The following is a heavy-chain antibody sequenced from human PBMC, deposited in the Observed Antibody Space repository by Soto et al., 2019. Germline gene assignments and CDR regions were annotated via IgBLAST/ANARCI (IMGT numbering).Heavy chain of an antibody. J-gene: IGHJ4*02. CDR3: ASHSIMPGTRGFDH. CDR1: GGSISSSNW. Sequence: QVQLQESGPGLVKSSGTLSLTCGVSGGSISSSNWWSWVRQAPGKGLEWIGVISHWRSRNYNPSLRSRLRISVDESNSQFSLRLASVPAVFTAVYDSASHSIMPGTRGFDHWGQGTLVTVSS. V-gene: IGHV4-4*02. CDR2: ISHWRSR. D-gene: IGHD6-13*01.